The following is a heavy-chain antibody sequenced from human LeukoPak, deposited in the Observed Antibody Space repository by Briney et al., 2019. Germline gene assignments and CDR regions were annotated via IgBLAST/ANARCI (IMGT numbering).Heavy chain of an antibody. J-gene: IGHJ4*02. D-gene: IGHD3-22*01. CDR3: ARGGESSGYYYADY. CDR2: IFSGGST. Sequence: PGGSLRLPCAVSGFTVSSNYTSWVRQAPGKGLEWVSVIFSGGSTYYADSVKGRFTISRDDSKNTVYLQMNSLRAEDTSVYFCARGGESSGYYYADYWGQGTLVTVSS. V-gene: IGHV3-66*01. CDR1: GFTVSSNY.